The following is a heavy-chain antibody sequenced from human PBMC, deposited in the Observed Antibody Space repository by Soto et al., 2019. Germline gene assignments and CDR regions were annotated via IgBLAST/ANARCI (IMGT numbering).Heavy chain of an antibody. Sequence: QVQLVQSGAEVKKPGSSVKVSCKASGGTFSSYAISWERQAPGQGLEWMGGIIPIFGTANYAQKFQGRVTITADESTSTAYMELSSLRSEDTAVYYCARTGAAVIHRDYGMDVWGQGTTVTVSS. CDR3: ARTGAAVIHRDYGMDV. V-gene: IGHV1-69*01. CDR2: IIPIFGTA. CDR1: GGTFSSYA. D-gene: IGHD6-13*01. J-gene: IGHJ6*02.